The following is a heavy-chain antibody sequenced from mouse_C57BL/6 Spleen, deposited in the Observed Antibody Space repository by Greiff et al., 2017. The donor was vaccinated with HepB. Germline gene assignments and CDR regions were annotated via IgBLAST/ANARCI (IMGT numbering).Heavy chain of an antibody. D-gene: IGHD1-1*01. V-gene: IGHV1-64*01. Sequence: QVHVKQSGAELVKPGASVKLSCKASGYTFTSYWMHWVKQRPGQGLEWIGMIHPNSGSTNYNEKFKSKATLTVDKSSSTAYMQLSSLTSEDSAVYYCALRGGHFDVWGTGTTVTVSS. J-gene: IGHJ1*03. CDR1: GYTFTSYW. CDR3: ALRGGHFDV. CDR2: IHPNSGST.